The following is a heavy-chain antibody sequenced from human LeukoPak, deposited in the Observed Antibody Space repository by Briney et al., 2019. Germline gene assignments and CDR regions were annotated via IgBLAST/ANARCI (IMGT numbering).Heavy chain of an antibody. J-gene: IGHJ3*02. D-gene: IGHD2-2*01. Sequence: ASVKVSCKVSGYTLTELSMHWVRQAPGKGLEWMGGFDPEDGETIYAQKFQGRVTMTEDTSTDTAYMELSSLRSEDTAVYYCATLQDQLLGSDAFDIWGQGTMVTVSS. V-gene: IGHV1-24*01. CDR3: ATLQDQLLGSDAFDI. CDR2: FDPEDGET. CDR1: GYTLTELS.